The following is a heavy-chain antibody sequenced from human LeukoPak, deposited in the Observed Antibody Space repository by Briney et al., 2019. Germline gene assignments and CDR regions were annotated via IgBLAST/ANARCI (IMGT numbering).Heavy chain of an antibody. V-gene: IGHV4-4*07. CDR1: GDSMSSYY. CDR2: IYTSGST. J-gene: IGHJ3*02. Sequence: SETLSLTCTVSGDSMSSYYWSWIRQPAGKGLEWIGQIYTSGSTNYNPSLKSRVTISVDRSKNQFSLKLSSVTAADTAVYYCARGPQLRFLEWLTFLDIWGQGTMVTVSS. D-gene: IGHD3-3*01. CDR3: ARGPQLRFLEWLTFLDI.